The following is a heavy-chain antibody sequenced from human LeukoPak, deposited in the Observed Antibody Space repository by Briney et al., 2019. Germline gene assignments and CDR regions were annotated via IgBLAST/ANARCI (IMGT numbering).Heavy chain of an antibody. V-gene: IGHV4-59*01. CDR1: GGSISSYY. J-gene: IGHJ5*02. CDR3: ARGIGFIAAAGTDWFDP. CDR2: IYYSGST. D-gene: IGHD6-13*01. Sequence: SETLSLTCTVSGGSISSYYWSWIRQPPGKGLEWIGHIYYSGSTNYNPSLKSRVTISVDTSKNQFSLKLSSVTAADTAVYYCARGIGFIAAAGTDWFDPWGQGTLVTVSS.